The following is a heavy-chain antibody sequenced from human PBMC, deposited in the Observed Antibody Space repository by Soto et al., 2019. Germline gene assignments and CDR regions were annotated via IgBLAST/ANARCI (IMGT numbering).Heavy chain of an antibody. V-gene: IGHV3-30-3*01. CDR3: ARANITRNFDY. J-gene: IGHJ4*02. Sequence: PGGSLRLSCAASGFTFSSYAMHWVRQAPGKGLEWVAVISYDGSNKYYADSVKGRFTIFRDNSKNTLYLQMNSLRAEDTAVYYCARANITRNFDYWGQGTLVTVSS. CDR2: ISYDGSNK. D-gene: IGHD3-10*01. CDR1: GFTFSSYA.